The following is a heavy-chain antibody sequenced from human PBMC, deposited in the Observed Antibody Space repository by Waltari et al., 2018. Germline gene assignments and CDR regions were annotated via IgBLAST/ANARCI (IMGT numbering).Heavy chain of an antibody. CDR2: VDPEDGQV. D-gene: IGHD3-10*01. CDR1: GYTFSDYY. V-gene: IGHV1-69-2*01. Sequence: EVQLRQSGAELRKPGTPVKISCKASGYTFSDYYIHWVQQAPGKGLQWVGLVDPEDGQVIYAEKFQGRVTITADTSTDTAYLELSSLTSEDTAVFYCATALGDNTSASRPFHLWGQGTVITVSS. CDR3: ATALGDNTSASRPFHL. J-gene: IGHJ3*01.